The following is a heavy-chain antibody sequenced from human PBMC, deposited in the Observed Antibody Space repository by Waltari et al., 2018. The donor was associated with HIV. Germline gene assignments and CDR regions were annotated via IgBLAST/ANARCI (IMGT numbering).Heavy chain of an antibody. V-gene: IGHV3-33*01. D-gene: IGHD1-1*01. CDR2: IWYDGSNK. J-gene: IGHJ4*02. Sequence: QVQLVESGGGVVQPGRSLRLSCAASGFTFSSYGMHWVRQAPGKGLEWVAVIWYDGSNKYYADSVKGRFTISRDNSKNTLYLQMNSLRAEDTAVYYCAREMAGHGTRHFDYWGQGTLVTVSS. CDR1: GFTFSSYG. CDR3: AREMAGHGTRHFDY.